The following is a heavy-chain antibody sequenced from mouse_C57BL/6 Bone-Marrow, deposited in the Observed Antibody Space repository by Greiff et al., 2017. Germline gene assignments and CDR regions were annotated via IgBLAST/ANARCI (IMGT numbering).Heavy chain of an antibody. CDR1: GFTFSDYG. D-gene: IGHD1-1*01. J-gene: IGHJ2*01. CDR3: ARNYYQDY. V-gene: IGHV5-17*01. Sequence: VQLKESGGGLVKPGGSLKLSCAASGFTFSDYGMHWVRQAPEKGLEWVAYISSGSSTIYYADTVTGRFTISRDNAKNTLFLQMTNLGSGDTAVYYCARNYYQDYWGQGTTLTVSS. CDR2: ISSGSSTI.